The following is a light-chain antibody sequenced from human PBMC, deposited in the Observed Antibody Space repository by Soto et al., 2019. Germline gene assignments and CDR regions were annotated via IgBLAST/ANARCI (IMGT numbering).Light chain of an antibody. CDR3: QQLNSYPPVT. J-gene: IGKJ3*01. V-gene: IGKV1-9*01. Sequence: DIQMTQSPSSLSASVGDRVTITCRASQSISSYLNWYQQKPGKVPKLLIYAASTLQSGVPSRFSGSGSGTDFTLTISSLQPEDFATYYCQQLNSYPPVTFGPGTKVDNK. CDR1: QSISSY. CDR2: AAS.